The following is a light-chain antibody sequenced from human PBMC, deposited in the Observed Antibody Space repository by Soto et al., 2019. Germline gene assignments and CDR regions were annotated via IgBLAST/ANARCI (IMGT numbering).Light chain of an antibody. J-gene: IGKJ1*01. CDR2: AAS. CDR1: QTISSW. CDR3: QQYNSYSRT. V-gene: IGKV1-5*03. Sequence: DIQMTQSPSTLSGSVGDRVTITCRASQTISSWLAWYQQKPGKAPKLLIYAASTLKSGVPSRFSGSGSGTEFTLTISSLQPDDFATYYCQQYNSYSRTFGQGTKVDIK.